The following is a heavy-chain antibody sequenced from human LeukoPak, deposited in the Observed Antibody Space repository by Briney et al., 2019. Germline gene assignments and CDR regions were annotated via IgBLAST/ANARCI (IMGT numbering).Heavy chain of an antibody. V-gene: IGHV3-21*01. Sequence: PGGSLRLSCAASGFTFSTYSMNWVRQAPGKGLEWVSSISGSSDYIFYRDSVKGRFTISRDNAENSLYLQMNSLRAEDTAVYYCARVKFGDYAIDYWGQGTLVTVSS. D-gene: IGHD4-17*01. CDR2: ISGSSDYI. CDR3: ARVKFGDYAIDY. J-gene: IGHJ4*02. CDR1: GFTFSTYS.